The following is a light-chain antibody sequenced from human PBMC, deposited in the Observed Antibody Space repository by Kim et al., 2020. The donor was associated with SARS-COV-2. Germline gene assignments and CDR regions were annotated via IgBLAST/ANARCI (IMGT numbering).Light chain of an antibody. CDR3: QQYLISPPTFT. CDR2: GAS. Sequence: GDRATLSCRASQSVSSSYLVWYQQKPGQAPRLLIYGASTRATGIPDRFSGTGSGTDFTLTISRLEPEDFAVYYCQQYLISPPTFTFGPGTKVDIK. V-gene: IGKV3-20*01. J-gene: IGKJ3*01. CDR1: QSVSSSY.